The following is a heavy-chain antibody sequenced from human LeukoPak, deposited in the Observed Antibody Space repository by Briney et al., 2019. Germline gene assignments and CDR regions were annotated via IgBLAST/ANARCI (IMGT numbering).Heavy chain of an antibody. J-gene: IGHJ4*02. D-gene: IGHD5-24*01. CDR2: IYTSGST. CDR3: ARASMRRRDGYNRHYEIDY. Sequence: PSETLSLTCSVSGYSISSGYYWSWIRQPAGKGLEWIGRIYTSGSTNYNPSLKSRVTISVDTSKNQFSLKLSSVTAADTAVYYCARASMRRRDGYNRHYEIDYWGQGTLVTVS. CDR1: GYSISSGYY. V-gene: IGHV4-61*02.